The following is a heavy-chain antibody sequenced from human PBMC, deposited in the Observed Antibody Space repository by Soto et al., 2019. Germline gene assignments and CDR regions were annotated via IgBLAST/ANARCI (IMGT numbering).Heavy chain of an antibody. D-gene: IGHD1-26*01. V-gene: IGHV1-18*01. CDR1: GYTFSNYG. CDR2: FSSYNGDA. Sequence: ASVKVSCKSSGYTFSNYGISWVRQAPGQGLEWMGWFSSYNGDARYAQNLQGRVTMTTGTSTSTAYMELWSLRSDDTAVYYCAREDSGGLDYWGQGTLVTVYS. J-gene: IGHJ4*02. CDR3: AREDSGGLDY.